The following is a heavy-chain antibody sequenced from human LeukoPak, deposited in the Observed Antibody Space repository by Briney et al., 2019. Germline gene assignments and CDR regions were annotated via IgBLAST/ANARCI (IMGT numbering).Heavy chain of an antibody. J-gene: IGHJ5*02. CDR2: TNHSENT. V-gene: IGHV4-34*01. D-gene: IGHD6-13*01. CDR3: GMLREGYPNWFAP. Sequence: KPSETLSLTCAFYGASFSGYCWSWIRQPPGKGLEWIGETNHSENTNYNPSLKSRVTISADTSKNQFSLKLRSVTAADTAVYFCGMLREGYPNWFAPWGQGTLVTVSS. CDR1: GASFSGYC.